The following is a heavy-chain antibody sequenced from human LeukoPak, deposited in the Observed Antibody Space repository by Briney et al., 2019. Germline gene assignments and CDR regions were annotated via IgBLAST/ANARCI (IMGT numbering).Heavy chain of an antibody. CDR3: ARWNNDWEFDY. CDR1: GXTFSSSW. J-gene: IGHJ4*02. CDR2: IKEDGTEE. Sequence: GGSLRLSCAASGXTFSSSWMTWVRQAPGKGLEWVAHIKEDGTEEYYVDSVKGRFTISRDNAKNSLSLQMNSLRAEDTAVYYCARWNNDWEFDYWGQGTLVTVSS. D-gene: IGHD1/OR15-1a*01. V-gene: IGHV3-7*05.